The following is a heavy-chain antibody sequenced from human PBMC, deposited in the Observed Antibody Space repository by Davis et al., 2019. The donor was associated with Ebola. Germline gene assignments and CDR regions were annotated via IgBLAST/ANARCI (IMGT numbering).Heavy chain of an antibody. CDR1: GGSFSGYY. J-gene: IGHJ5*02. D-gene: IGHD2-2*01. V-gene: IGHV4-31*11. CDR3: ARVNVVVPAAHWFDP. CDR2: IYYSGST. Sequence: MPSETLSLTCAVYGGSFSGYYWSWIRQHPGKGLEWIGYIYYSGSTYYNPSLKSRVTISVDTSKNQFSLKLSSVTAADTAVYYCARVNVVVPAAHWFDPWGQGTLVTVSS.